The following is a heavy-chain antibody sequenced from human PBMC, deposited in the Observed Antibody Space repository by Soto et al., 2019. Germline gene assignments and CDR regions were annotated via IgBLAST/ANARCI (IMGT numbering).Heavy chain of an antibody. J-gene: IGHJ6*02. CDR3: ARVFGYYGMDV. D-gene: IGHD3-10*01. V-gene: IGHV1-3*01. Sequence: KFQGRVTITRDTSASTAYMELSSLRSEDTAVYYCARVFGYYGMDVWGQGTTVTVSS.